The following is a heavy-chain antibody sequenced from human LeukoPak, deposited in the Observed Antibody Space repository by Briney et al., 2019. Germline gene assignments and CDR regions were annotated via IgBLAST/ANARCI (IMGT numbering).Heavy chain of an antibody. CDR3: ARGRDYKLSRKRVGWFDP. J-gene: IGHJ5*02. CDR1: GYTFTGYY. V-gene: IGHV1-2*02. CDR2: INPNSGGT. Sequence: ASVKVSCKASGYTFTGYYMHWVRQAPGQGLEWMGWINPNSGGTNYAQKFQGRVTMTRDTSISTAYMELSRLRSDDTAVYYCARGRDYKLSRKRVGWFDPWGQRTLVTVSS. D-gene: IGHD4-11*01.